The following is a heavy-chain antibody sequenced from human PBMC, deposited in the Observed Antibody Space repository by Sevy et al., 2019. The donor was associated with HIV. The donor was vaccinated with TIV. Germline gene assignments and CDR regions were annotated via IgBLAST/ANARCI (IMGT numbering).Heavy chain of an antibody. V-gene: IGHV3-7*01. D-gene: IGHD6-13*01. CDR2: IKQVESEK. CDR1: GFTFTDYW. J-gene: IGHJ4*02. CDR3: ARSSHVRQLVNYFDY. Sequence: GESLKISCAASGFTFTDYWMSWVRQTPGKGLEWVATIKQVESEKYYVDSVKGRFAISRDNGRNSVSLRMSGLRDEDTAVYYCARSSHVRQLVNYFDYWGQGTLVTVSS.